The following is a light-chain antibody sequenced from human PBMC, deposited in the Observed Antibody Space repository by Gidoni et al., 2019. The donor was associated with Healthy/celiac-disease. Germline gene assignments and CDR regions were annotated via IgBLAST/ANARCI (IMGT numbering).Light chain of an antibody. CDR3: QQYGSSPQAT. CDR1: QSVSSSY. Sequence: EIVLTHSPGTLSLSPGERATLSCRASQSVSSSYLAWYQQKPGQAPRLLIYGASSRATGIPDRFSGSGYGTDFTLTISRLEPEDFAVYYCQQYGSSPQATFGQGTKVEIK. CDR2: GAS. V-gene: IGKV3-20*01. J-gene: IGKJ1*01.